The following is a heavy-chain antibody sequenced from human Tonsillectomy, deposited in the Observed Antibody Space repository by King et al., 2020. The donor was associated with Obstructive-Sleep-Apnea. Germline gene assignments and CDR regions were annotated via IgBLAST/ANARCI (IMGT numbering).Heavy chain of an antibody. Sequence: VQLVESGGGLVKPGGSLRLSCAASGFSFSDYYMSWIRQAPGKGLEWVSFISSTGITIDYADSVKGRFTISRDNGKNSLYLQMNSLRVEDTAVYYCTRDGAAAAVIYWGQGTLVTVSS. CDR3: TRDGAAAAVIY. D-gene: IGHD6-13*01. CDR2: ISSTGITI. CDR1: GFSFSDYY. J-gene: IGHJ4*02. V-gene: IGHV3-11*01.